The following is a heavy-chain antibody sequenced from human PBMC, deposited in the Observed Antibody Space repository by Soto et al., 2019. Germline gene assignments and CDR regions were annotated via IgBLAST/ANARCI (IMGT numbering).Heavy chain of an antibody. Sequence: SETLSLTCAVYVGSFSGYYWSWIRQPPGKGLEWIGEINHSGSTNYNPSLKSRVTISVDTSKNQFSLKLSSVTAADTAVYYCARGSVASPQTYYYDSSGYREENWGQGTLVTVSS. CDR3: ARGSVASPQTYYYDSSGYREEN. D-gene: IGHD3-22*01. J-gene: IGHJ4*02. CDR2: INHSGST. V-gene: IGHV4-34*01. CDR1: VGSFSGYY.